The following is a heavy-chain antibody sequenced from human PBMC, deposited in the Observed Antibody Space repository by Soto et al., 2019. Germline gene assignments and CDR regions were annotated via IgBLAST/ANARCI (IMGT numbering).Heavy chain of an antibody. CDR2: ISGRGDST. CDR3: ARRSSGWYFDY. Sequence: EVQLLESGGGLVQPGGSLRLSCADSGFTFSRYAMSWVRQAPGKGLEWVSVISGRGDSTYYADSVKGRFTIARDNSKNTLYLQMNSLRADATAVYDCARRSSGWYFDYWGQGTLVTFSS. CDR1: GFTFSRYA. V-gene: IGHV3-23*01. J-gene: IGHJ4*02. D-gene: IGHD6-19*01.